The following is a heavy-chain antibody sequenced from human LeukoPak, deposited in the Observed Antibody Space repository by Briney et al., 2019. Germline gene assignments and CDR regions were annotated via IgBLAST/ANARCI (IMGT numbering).Heavy chain of an antibody. V-gene: IGHV4-59*01. CDR2: IYYRGST. J-gene: IGHJ6*03. Sequence: SETLSLTCIVSGGSISSYYRSWIRQPPGKGLEWIGNIYYRGSTNYNPSLNSRVIMSVDTTNNQFSLRLSSVTAADTAIYYCARVGDGYNYFPYYYMDFWGKGTTVIVSS. CDR3: ARVGDGYNYFPYYYMDF. CDR1: GGSISSYY. D-gene: IGHD5-24*01.